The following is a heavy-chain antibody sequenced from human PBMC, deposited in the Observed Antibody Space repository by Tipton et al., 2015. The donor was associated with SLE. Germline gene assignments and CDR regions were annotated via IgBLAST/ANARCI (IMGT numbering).Heavy chain of an antibody. V-gene: IGHV3-23*01. J-gene: IGHJ4*02. CDR3: ARGFSFDY. D-gene: IGHD3-10*01. CDR1: GFTFSLYA. CDR2: ISGSGGST. Sequence: SLRLSCAASGFTFSLYAMTWGRQAPGRGLEWVSAISGSGGSTYYADSVKGRFTISRDNFKNTLYLQVDNLRAEDTAVYYCARGFSFDYWGQGTLVTVSS.